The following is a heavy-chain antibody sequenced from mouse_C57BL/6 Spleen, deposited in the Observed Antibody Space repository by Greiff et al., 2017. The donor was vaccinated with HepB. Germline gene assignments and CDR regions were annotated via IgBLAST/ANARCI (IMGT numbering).Heavy chain of an antibody. V-gene: IGHV5-12*01. CDR3: ARRGYYGSSYRYYAMDY. CDR1: GFTFSDYY. J-gene: IGHJ4*01. Sequence: EVHLVESGGGLVQPGGSLKLSCAASGFTFSDYYMYWVRQTPEKRLEWVAYISNGGGSTYYPDTVKGRFTISRDNAKNTLYLQMSRLKSEDTAMYYCARRGYYGSSYRYYAMDYWGQGTSVTVSS. CDR2: ISNGGGST. D-gene: IGHD1-1*01.